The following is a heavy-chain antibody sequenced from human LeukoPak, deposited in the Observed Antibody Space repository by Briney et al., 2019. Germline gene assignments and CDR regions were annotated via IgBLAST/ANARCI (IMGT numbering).Heavy chain of an antibody. CDR3: ARNRRDGYNLFDY. D-gene: IGHD5-24*01. CDR1: GGSFSGYY. CDR2: INHSGST. V-gene: IGHV4-34*01. J-gene: IGHJ4*02. Sequence: PSETLSLTCAVYGGSFSGYYWSCIRQPPGKGLEWIGEINHSGSTNYNPSLKSRVTISVDTSKNQFSLKLSSVTAADTAVYYCARNRRDGYNLFDYWGQGTLVTVSS.